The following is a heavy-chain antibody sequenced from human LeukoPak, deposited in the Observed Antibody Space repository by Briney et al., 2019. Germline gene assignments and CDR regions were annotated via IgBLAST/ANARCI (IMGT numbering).Heavy chain of an antibody. CDR1: GYTFTSYD. Sequence: ASVKVSCKASGYTFTSYDINWVRQATGQGLEWMGWMNPNSGNTGYAQKFQGRVTMTRNTSISTAYMELSSLRSEDMAVYYCARAGSGVVIEAYYYDYMDVWGKGTTVNVSS. D-gene: IGHD3-3*01. CDR2: MNPNSGNT. J-gene: IGHJ6*03. V-gene: IGHV1-8*01. CDR3: ARAGSGVVIEAYYYDYMDV.